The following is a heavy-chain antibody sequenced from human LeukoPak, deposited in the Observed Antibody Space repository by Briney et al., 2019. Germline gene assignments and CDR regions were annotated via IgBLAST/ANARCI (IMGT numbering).Heavy chain of an antibody. Sequence: ASVKVSCKASGYTFLSHGFSWVRQAPGQELEWMGWTSTNNRNTNYAQRLQGRVTMTTDTSTNTAYMELRTLRSDDTAVYYCARSQAVVSSSLYYYYMDVWGKGPQSSSP. J-gene: IGHJ6*03. D-gene: IGHD2-2*01. V-gene: IGHV1-18*01. CDR2: TSTNNRNT. CDR1: GYTFLSHG. CDR3: ARSQAVVSSSLYYYYMDV.